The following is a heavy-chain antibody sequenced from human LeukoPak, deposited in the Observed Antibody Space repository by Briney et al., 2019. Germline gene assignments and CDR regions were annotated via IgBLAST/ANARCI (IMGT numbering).Heavy chain of an antibody. D-gene: IGHD2-15*01. CDR1: GGSISSYY. CDR3: ARGLSAHDS. J-gene: IGHJ5*01. CDR2: IYYSGST. Sequence: SETLSLTCTVSGGSISSYYWSWLRQPPGKGLEWIGYIYYSGSTSYNPSLKSRVTISVDTSKNQFSLKLTSVTAADTAVYYCARGLSAHDSWGQGTLVTVSS. V-gene: IGHV4-59*01.